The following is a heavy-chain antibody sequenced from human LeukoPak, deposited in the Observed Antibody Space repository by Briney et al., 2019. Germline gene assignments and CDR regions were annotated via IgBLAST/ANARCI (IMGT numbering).Heavy chain of an antibody. V-gene: IGHV4-59*01. D-gene: IGHD4-17*01. J-gene: IGHJ4*02. CDR3: ARGRYGGYFDY. CDR2: IHHIGST. CDR1: GGSINSYY. Sequence: KSSETLSLTCTVSGGSINSYYWSWIRQPPGKGLEWIGYIHHIGSTNYNPSLNSRVTMSLDTSKNQFSLRLNSVTAADTAVYYCARGRYGGYFDYWGQGTLVTVSS.